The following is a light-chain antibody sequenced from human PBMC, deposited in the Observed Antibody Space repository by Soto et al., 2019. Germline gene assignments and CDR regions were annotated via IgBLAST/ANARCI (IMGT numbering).Light chain of an antibody. V-gene: IGKV1-27*01. J-gene: IGKJ4*01. Sequence: DIQMTQSPASLSASVGDRVTITCRASQGIANYLAWYQQKPGKVPKLLIYDASTLKAGVPSRFSGSGSGTHFTLTISSLQPEDVATYYCQKHNSAPHTFGGGTKVEIK. CDR3: QKHNSAPHT. CDR2: DAS. CDR1: QGIANY.